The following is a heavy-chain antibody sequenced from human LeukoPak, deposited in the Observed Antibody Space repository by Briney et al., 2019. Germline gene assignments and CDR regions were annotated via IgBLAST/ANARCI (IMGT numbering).Heavy chain of an antibody. Sequence: GAAVKVSCKASGGTFSSYAISWVRQAPGQGLEWTGRIIAMLDIANYAQKFQGRVTITADKSTSTAYMELSSLRSEDTAVYYCARVEMAKIYFDYWGQGTLVTFST. CDR2: IIAMLDIA. CDR1: GGTFSSYA. V-gene: IGHV1-69*04. CDR3: ARVEMAKIYFDY. J-gene: IGHJ4*02. D-gene: IGHD5-24*01.